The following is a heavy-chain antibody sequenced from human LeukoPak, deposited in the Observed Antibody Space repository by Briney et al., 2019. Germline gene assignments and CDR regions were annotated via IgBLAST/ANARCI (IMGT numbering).Heavy chain of an antibody. Sequence: SETLSLTCTVSGGSISSDTSYWSWIRQHPEKGLEWIGYIFYSGSTYYNPSLKSRLTVSVDTSKNQFSLRLSSVAAADTAVYYCARWIQLWTLYDYWGQGTLVTVSS. V-gene: IGHV4-31*03. CDR1: GGSISSDTSY. J-gene: IGHJ4*02. CDR3: ARWIQLWTLYDY. D-gene: IGHD5-18*01. CDR2: IFYSGST.